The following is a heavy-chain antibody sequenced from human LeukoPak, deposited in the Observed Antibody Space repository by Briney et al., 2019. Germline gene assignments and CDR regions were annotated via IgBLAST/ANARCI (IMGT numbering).Heavy chain of an antibody. D-gene: IGHD2-2*01. CDR2: IDPKTGDT. J-gene: IGHJ4*01. V-gene: IGHV1-2*02. Sequence: ASVKVSCKASGYTFTGYYIHWVRQTPGQGLEWMGWIDPKTGDTHYALQFQGRVTMTRETSVTTVSMELSRLTSDDTAGYYWARXLSHVXNXATDESDAGXGHGTLVTVSS. CDR3: ARXLSHVXNXATDESDAG. CDR1: GYTFTGYY.